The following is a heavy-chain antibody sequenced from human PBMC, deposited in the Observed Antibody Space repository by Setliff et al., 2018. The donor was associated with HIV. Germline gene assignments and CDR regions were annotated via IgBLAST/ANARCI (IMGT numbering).Heavy chain of an antibody. CDR1: GGTFSSYA. J-gene: IGHJ3*01. Sequence: GASVKVSCKTSGGTFSSYAVSWVRQAPGQGLEWMGGIIPAFGTANYAQKFQGRVTMTIDTSTSTVYMDLRSLTSDDTAVYYCGRVPYKSAWFSGGHNPFDVWGQGTMVTVSS. CDR3: GRVPYKSAWFSGGHNPFDV. CDR2: IIPAFGTA. V-gene: IGHV1-69*05. D-gene: IGHD6-19*01.